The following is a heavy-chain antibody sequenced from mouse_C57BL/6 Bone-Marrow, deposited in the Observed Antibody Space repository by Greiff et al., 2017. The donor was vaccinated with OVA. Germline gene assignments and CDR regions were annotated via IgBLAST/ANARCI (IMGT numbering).Heavy chain of an antibody. CDR2: ISYDGSN. J-gene: IGHJ3*01. CDR3: ARGYGNYNWFAY. D-gene: IGHD2-10*02. CDR1: GYSITSGYY. Sequence: VQLKESGPGLVKPSQSLSLTCSVTGYSITSGYYWNWIRQFPGNKLEWMGYISYDGSNNYNPSLKNRISITRDTSKNQFFLKLNSVTTEDTATYYCARGYGNYNWFAYWGQGTLVTVSA. V-gene: IGHV3-6*01.